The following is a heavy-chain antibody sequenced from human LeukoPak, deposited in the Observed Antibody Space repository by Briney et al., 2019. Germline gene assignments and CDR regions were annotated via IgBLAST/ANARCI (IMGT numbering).Heavy chain of an antibody. Sequence: GGSLRLSCAASGFTFSGYAMHWVRQAPGKGLEWVAVISYDGSNKYYADSVKGRFTISRDNSKNTLYLQMNSLRAEDTAVYYCARDHYYGSGSYYPGAAFDIWGQGTMVTVSS. D-gene: IGHD3-10*01. V-gene: IGHV3-30-3*01. CDR3: ARDHYYGSGSYYPGAAFDI. J-gene: IGHJ3*02. CDR2: ISYDGSNK. CDR1: GFTFSGYA.